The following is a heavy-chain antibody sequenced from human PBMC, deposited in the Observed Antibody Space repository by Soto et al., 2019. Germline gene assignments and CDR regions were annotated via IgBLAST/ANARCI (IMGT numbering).Heavy chain of an antibody. CDR1: GFTFGDYG. D-gene: IGHD2-2*01. V-gene: IGHV3-20*01. Sequence: EVQLVESGGGVVRPGGSLSLSCAASGFTFGDYGMRWVRQAPGKWLEWVSGFNWNGGSTGYADSVKGRFTISRDNAGNPLYLQMNSLRADDTALYHCARDRFVCSCTSGNYWYFDLWGRGTLVTVFS. CDR3: ARDRFVCSCTSGNYWYFDL. J-gene: IGHJ2*01. CDR2: FNWNGGST.